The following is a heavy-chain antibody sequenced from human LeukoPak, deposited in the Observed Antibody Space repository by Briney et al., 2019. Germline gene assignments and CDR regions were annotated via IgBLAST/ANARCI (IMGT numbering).Heavy chain of an antibody. J-gene: IGHJ4*02. V-gene: IGHV3-69-1*01. CDR1: GFTFSTYP. CDR3: ARAHDFAFDN. CDR2: IRDSGTT. Sequence: PGGSLRLSCAASGFTFSTYPMNWVRQAPVKGLEWISHIRDSGTTDYADSVKGRFTISRDNAKNSLYLQLSSLRAEDTAVYYCARAHDFAFDNWGQGTLVTVSS. D-gene: IGHD2-21*02.